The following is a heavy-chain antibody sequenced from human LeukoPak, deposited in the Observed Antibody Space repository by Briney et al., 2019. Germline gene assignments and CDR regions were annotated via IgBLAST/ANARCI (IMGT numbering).Heavy chain of an antibody. CDR1: GGTFSSYA. V-gene: IGHV1-69*05. Sequence: SVKVSCKASGGTFSSYAISWVRQAPGQGLEWMGGIIPIFGTANYAQKFQGRVTMTRDTSISTAYMELSRLRSDDTAVYYCARVDLYYYDTSGPRNYWGQGTLVTVSS. CDR2: IIPIFGTA. J-gene: IGHJ4*02. CDR3: ARVDLYYYDTSGPRNY. D-gene: IGHD3-22*01.